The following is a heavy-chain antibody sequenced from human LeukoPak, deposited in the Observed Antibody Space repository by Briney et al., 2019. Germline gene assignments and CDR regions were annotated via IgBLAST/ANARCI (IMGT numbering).Heavy chain of an antibody. CDR3: AKENYDFSKTGTNNWFDP. V-gene: IGHV3-33*06. CDR1: GFTFSSYG. Sequence: GGSLRLPCAASGFTFSSYGMHWVRQAPGKGLEWVAVIWYDGSNKYYADSVKGRFTISRDNSKNTLYLQMNSLRAEDTAVYYCAKENYDFSKTGTNNWFDPWGQGTLVTVSS. J-gene: IGHJ5*02. D-gene: IGHD3-3*01. CDR2: IWYDGSNK.